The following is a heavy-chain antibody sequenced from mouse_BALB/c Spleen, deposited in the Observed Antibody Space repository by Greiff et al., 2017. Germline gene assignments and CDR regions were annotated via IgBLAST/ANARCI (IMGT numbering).Heavy chain of an antibody. CDR3: ARNHHWYFDV. Sequence: EVQLVESGGGLVQPGGSRKLSCAASGFTFSSFGMHWVRQAPEKGLEWVAYISSGSSTIYYADTVKGRFTISRDNPKNTLFLQMTSLRSEDTAMYYCARNHHWYFDVWGEGTTVTVSS. J-gene: IGHJ1*01. CDR1: GFTFSSFG. V-gene: IGHV5-17*02. CDR2: ISSGSSTI.